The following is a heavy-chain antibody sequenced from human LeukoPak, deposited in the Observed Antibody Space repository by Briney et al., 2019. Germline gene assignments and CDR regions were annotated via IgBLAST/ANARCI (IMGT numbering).Heavy chain of an antibody. V-gene: IGHV3-21*01. CDR1: GFTFSSYS. CDR3: ARGYRGSSGSFDY. CDR2: ISSSSSYI. Sequence: SGGSLLLSCAASGFTFSSYSMNWVRQAPGKGLEWVSSISSSSSYIYYADSVKGRFTISRDNAKNSLYLQMNSLRAEDTAVYYCARGYRGSSGSFDYWGQGTLVTVSS. D-gene: IGHD6-19*01. J-gene: IGHJ4*02.